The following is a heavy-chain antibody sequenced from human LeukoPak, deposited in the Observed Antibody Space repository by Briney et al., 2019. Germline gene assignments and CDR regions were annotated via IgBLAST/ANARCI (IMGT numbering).Heavy chain of an antibody. CDR3: ARRDLAYDAFDI. D-gene: IGHD3-3*01. CDR1: GGSISSYY. V-gene: IGHV4-59*08. CDR2: IYYSGST. J-gene: IGHJ3*02. Sequence: PSETLSLTCTVSGGSISSYYWSWIRQPPGKGLEWIGYIYYSGSTNYNPSLKSRVTISVDTSKNQFPLKLSSVTAADTAVYYCARRDLAYDAFDIWGQGTMVTVSS.